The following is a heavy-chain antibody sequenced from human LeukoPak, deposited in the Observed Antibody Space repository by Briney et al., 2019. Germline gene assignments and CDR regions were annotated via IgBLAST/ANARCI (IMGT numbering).Heavy chain of an antibody. J-gene: IGHJ4*02. V-gene: IGHV3-23*01. CDR2: ITDSGSGT. CDR1: GFTFSTYA. Sequence: GGSLRLSCAASGFTFSTYAMSWVRQAPGKGLEWVSSITDSGSGTYYADSVEGRFTISRDNSKNTLYLQMNSLRAEDTAVYYCAKRAIVAAVKYFDYWGQGTLVTVSS. CDR3: AKRAIVAAVKYFDY. D-gene: IGHD6-13*01.